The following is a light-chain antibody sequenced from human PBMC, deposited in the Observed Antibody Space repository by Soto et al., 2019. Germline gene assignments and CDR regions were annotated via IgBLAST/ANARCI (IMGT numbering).Light chain of an antibody. V-gene: IGKV3-15*01. CDR1: QSISDT. Sequence: EIVMTQSPATLSVSPGGRATLSCRASQSISDTLAWYQQKPGQTPRLLIYGASTRATGFPARFSGSGSGADFTLTISSLQSEDFAVYYCQQYGSSPPITFGQGTRLEIK. CDR2: GAS. CDR3: QQYGSSPPIT. J-gene: IGKJ5*01.